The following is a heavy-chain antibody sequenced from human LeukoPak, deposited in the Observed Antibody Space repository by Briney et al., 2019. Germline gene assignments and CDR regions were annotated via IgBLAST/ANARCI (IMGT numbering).Heavy chain of an antibody. Sequence: GGSLRLSCAASGSTFSSYAMSWVRQAPGKGLEWVSAISGSGGSTYYADSVKGRFTISRDNSKNTLYLQMNSLRAEDTAVYYCAKEESNWNYPMYYYYYMDVWGKGTTVTVSS. CDR2: ISGSGGST. CDR3: AKEESNWNYPMYYYYYMDV. CDR1: GSTFSSYA. J-gene: IGHJ6*03. V-gene: IGHV3-23*01. D-gene: IGHD1-7*01.